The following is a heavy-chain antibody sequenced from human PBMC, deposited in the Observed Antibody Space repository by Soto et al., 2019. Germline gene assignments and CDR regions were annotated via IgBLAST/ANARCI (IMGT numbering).Heavy chain of an antibody. CDR1: GFPFNDYY. CDR3: VRGGGGGLFEH. V-gene: IGHV3-11*06. CDR2: IGPKSTFR. D-gene: IGHD2-21*01. J-gene: IGHJ4*02. Sequence: PGGSLRLSCATSGFPFNDYYMTWIRQAPGKGLEWLSHIGPKSTFRNYADSVKGRFTISRDNTESSLFLQMNSLGVDDTAVYSCVRGGGGGLFEHWGQGVLVTVSS.